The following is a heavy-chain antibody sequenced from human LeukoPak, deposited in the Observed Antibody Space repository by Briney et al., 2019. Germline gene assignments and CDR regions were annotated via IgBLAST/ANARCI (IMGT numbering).Heavy chain of an antibody. Sequence: PSETLSLTCTVSGGSISTYYWSWIRQPAGKGLEWIGRMYITGSTNYNPSLKSRVTMSVDTSKNQFSLKLTSVTAADTTVYYCARSGNYFHDFDLWGQGTLVTVSS. CDR2: MYITGST. CDR1: GGSISTYY. J-gene: IGHJ4*02. CDR3: ARSGNYFHDFDL. D-gene: IGHD1-26*01. V-gene: IGHV4-4*07.